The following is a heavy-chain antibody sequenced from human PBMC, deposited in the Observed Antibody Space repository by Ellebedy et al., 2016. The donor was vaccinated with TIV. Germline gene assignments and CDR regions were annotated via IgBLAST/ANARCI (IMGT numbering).Heavy chain of an antibody. CDR3: ATASGYSGYDANYYFDY. CDR2: ISAYNGNT. Sequence: ASVKVSCKASGYTFTSYGISWVRQAPGQGLEWMGWISAYNGNTNYAQKLQGRVTMTTDTSTSTAYMELRSLRSDDTAVYYCATASGYSGYDANYYFDYWGQGTLVTVSS. V-gene: IGHV1-18*04. J-gene: IGHJ4*02. D-gene: IGHD5-12*01. CDR1: GYTFTSYG.